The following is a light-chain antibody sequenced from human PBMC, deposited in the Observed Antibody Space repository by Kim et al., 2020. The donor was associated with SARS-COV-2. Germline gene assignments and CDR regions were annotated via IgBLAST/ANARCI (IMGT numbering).Light chain of an antibody. J-gene: IGKJ2*01. CDR3: QQYEDVPYT. CDR2: DAS. V-gene: IGKV1-33*01. Sequence: TSVGDTVTITCRASQDIGRYLNWFQQKPGKPPKVLISDASNLKTGVPSRFSGRGSGTDFTFTISSLQPEDIATYYCQQYEDVPYTFGQGTKLEI. CDR1: QDIGRY.